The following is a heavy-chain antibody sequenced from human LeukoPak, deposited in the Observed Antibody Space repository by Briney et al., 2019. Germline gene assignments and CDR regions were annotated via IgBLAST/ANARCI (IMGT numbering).Heavy chain of an antibody. CDR1: GYTLTELS. Sequence: GASVKVSCKVSGYTLTELSMHWVRQAPGKGLEWMGGFDPEDGETIYAQKFQGRVTMTEDTSTDTAYMELSSLRSEDTAVYYCATGGHNYDSSANWFDPWGQGTLVTVSS. V-gene: IGHV1-24*01. J-gene: IGHJ5*02. D-gene: IGHD3-22*01. CDR3: ATGGHNYDSSANWFDP. CDR2: FDPEDGET.